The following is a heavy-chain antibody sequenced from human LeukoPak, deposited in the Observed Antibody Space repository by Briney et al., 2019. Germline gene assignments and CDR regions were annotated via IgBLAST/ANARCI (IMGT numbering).Heavy chain of an antibody. D-gene: IGHD5-18*01. CDR2: IWFDGSNK. CDR3: ARSSYSYGPVDY. V-gene: IGHV3-33*01. Sequence: PGRSLRLPCVASGFTFSSYGMHWVRQAPGKGLEWVAVIWFDGSNKYYVESVKGRFTISRDNSKNTLYLQMNSLRVEDTAVYYCARSSYSYGPVDYWGQGTLVTVSS. CDR1: GFTFSSYG. J-gene: IGHJ4*02.